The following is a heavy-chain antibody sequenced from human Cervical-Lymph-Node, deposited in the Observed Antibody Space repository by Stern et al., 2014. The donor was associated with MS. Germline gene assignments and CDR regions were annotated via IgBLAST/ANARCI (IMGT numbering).Heavy chain of an antibody. V-gene: IGHV3-53*01. Sequence: EVQLVESGGGLIQPGGSLRLSCAASGFTVSSNYMSWVRQAPGKGLEWVSVIYSGGSTYYADSVKGRFTISRDNSKNTLYLQMNSLRAEDTAVYYCARGSIEAGADWFDPWGQGTLVTVSS. J-gene: IGHJ5*02. D-gene: IGHD6-6*01. CDR1: GFTVSSNY. CDR3: ARGSIEAGADWFDP. CDR2: IYSGGST.